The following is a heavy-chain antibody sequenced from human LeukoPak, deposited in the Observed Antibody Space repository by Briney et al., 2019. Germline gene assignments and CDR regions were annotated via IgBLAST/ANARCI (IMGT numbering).Heavy chain of an antibody. CDR1: GGSISSGGYS. V-gene: IGHV4-30-2*01. CDR2: IYHRGST. Sequence: SQTLSLTCAVSGGSISSGGYSWSWIRQPPGKGLERIGYIYHRGSTYYNPSLKSRVTISVDRSKNQFSLKLSSVTAADTAVYYCARGITYYYGSGSPYFDYWGQGTLVTVSS. D-gene: IGHD3-10*01. CDR3: ARGITYYYGSGSPYFDY. J-gene: IGHJ4*02.